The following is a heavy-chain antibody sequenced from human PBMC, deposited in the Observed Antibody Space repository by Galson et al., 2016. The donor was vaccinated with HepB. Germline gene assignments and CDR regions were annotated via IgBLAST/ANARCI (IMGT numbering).Heavy chain of an antibody. Sequence: ETLSLTCTVSGESLSGYFWSWIRQPPGKGLEWIGEVNHRGTTNYDPSPESRVTISADTSKNQFSLNLSSVTAADTAVYFCARDGFPGFGSFFDYWGHGALVTVSS. CDR2: VNHRGTT. CDR3: ARDGFPGFGSFFDY. CDR1: GESLSGYF. J-gene: IGHJ4*01. V-gene: IGHV4-34*01. D-gene: IGHD3-10*01.